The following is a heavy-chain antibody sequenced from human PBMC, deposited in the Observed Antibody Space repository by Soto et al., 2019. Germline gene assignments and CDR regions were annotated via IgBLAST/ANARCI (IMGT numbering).Heavy chain of an antibody. CDR1: GFTFSSYW. CDR3: ARGAGSYFRRVVGAFDI. D-gene: IGHD3-10*01. CDR2: IKQDGSEK. V-gene: IGHV3-7*04. J-gene: IGHJ3*02. Sequence: PGGSLRLSCAASGFTFSSYWMTWVRQAPGKGLEWVANIKQDGSEKFYVGSVKGRFTISRDNAKNSLYMQMNSLRAEDTAVYYCARGAGSYFRRVVGAFDIWGQGTMVTVSS.